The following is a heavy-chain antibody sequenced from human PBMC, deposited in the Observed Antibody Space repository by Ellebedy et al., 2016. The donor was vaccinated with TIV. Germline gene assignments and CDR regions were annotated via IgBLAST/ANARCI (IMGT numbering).Heavy chain of an antibody. CDR1: GYNFITFD. J-gene: IGHJ6*02. Sequence: ASVKVSCKASGYNFITFDINWVRQAPGQGLEWMGWMNPNSGYTAYAQKFQGGLTMTRSTSISTAYMELTGLRSDDTAVYYCAKGAIWFGAFGMDVWGHGTAVTVSS. CDR2: MNPNSGYT. CDR3: AKGAIWFGAFGMDV. V-gene: IGHV1-8*01. D-gene: IGHD3-10*01.